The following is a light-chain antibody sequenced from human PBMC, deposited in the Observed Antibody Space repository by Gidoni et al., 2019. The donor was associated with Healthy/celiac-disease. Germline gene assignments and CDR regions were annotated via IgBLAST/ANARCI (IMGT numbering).Light chain of an antibody. CDR2: DAS. CDR1: QSVRSY. Sequence: EIVLTQSPATLFLSPGERATISCRASQSVRSYLAWYQQKPGQAPRLLSYDASNRATGIPARFSGSGSGTDFTLTISSREPEDFAVYYCKQRSFGQGTRLEIK. CDR3: KQRS. J-gene: IGKJ5*01. V-gene: IGKV3-11*01.